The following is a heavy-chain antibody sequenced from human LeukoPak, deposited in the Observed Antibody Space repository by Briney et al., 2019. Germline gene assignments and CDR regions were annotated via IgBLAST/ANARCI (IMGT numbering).Heavy chain of an antibody. D-gene: IGHD3-16*02. CDR3: ARNVRLGSGELSFAPFKNWFDP. V-gene: IGHV4-30-4*07. J-gene: IGHJ5*02. CDR2: IHYSGST. CDR1: GGSISSGGYS. Sequence: TPSQTLSLTCAVSGGSISSGGYSWSWIRQPPGKGLEWIGYIHYSGSTYYNPSLKSRVTISGDTSKNQFSLKLSSVTAADTAVYYCARNVRLGSGELSFAPFKNWFDPWGQGTLVTVSS.